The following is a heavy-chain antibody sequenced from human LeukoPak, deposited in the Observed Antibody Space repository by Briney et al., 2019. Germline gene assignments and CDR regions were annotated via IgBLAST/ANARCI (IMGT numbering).Heavy chain of an antibody. CDR1: GFTFSSYG. V-gene: IGHV3-7*01. CDR2: ITQDGSAK. Sequence: PGGSLRLSCAASGFTFSSYGMSWVRQAPGEGLEWVASITQDGSAKYYEDSVKGRFTISRDNADNSLYLQMNSLRAEDTALYYCARDARQRSDYWGLGTLVTVSS. D-gene: IGHD6-25*01. CDR3: ARDARQRSDY. J-gene: IGHJ4*02.